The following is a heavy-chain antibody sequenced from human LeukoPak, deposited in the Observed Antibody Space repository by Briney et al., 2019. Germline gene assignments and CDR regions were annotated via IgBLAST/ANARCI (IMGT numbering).Heavy chain of an antibody. D-gene: IGHD1-26*01. V-gene: IGHV4-39*07. CDR3: ARGLEGGSYYYYYYYMDV. CDR1: GASISTSSDF. Sequence: SETLSLTCTVSGASISTSSDFWGWIRQPPGKGLERIGSIYYSGGTYYDPSLRSRVTISVDTSKNQFSLRLRSVTAADTAVYYCARGLEGGSYYYYYYYMDVWGKGTTVTVSS. J-gene: IGHJ6*03. CDR2: IYYSGGT.